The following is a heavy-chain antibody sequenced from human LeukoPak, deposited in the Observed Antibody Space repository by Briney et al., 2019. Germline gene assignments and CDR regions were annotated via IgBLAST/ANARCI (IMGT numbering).Heavy chain of an antibody. D-gene: IGHD5-12*01. Sequence: ASVRVSCKASGYTFTGYYMHWVRQAPGQGLEWMGWINPNSGGTNYAQKFQGRVTMTRDTSISTAYMELSRLRSDDTAVYYCARGPMVARPFDYWGQGTLVTVSS. V-gene: IGHV1-2*02. CDR2: INPNSGGT. CDR1: GYTFTGYY. CDR3: ARGPMVARPFDY. J-gene: IGHJ4*02.